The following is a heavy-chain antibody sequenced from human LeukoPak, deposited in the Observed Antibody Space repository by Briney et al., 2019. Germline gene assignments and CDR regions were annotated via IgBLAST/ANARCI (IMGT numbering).Heavy chain of an antibody. V-gene: IGHV2-70*13. CDR1: GFSLSTSGVC. D-gene: IGHD6-6*01. J-gene: IGHJ4*02. CDR2: IDWDDEK. Sequence: ESGPALVKPTQTLTLTCTFSGFSLSTSGVCVSWIRQPPVKALEWLALIDWDDEKFYRTSLKTRLTISKDTSKNQVVLTVTNMDPVDTATYYCARTGPVPALYYFDYWGQGTLVTVSS. CDR3: ARTGPVPALYYFDY.